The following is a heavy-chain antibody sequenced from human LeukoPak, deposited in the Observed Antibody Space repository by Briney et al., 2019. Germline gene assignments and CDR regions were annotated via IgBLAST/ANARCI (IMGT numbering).Heavy chain of an antibody. J-gene: IGHJ4*02. Sequence: GGSLRLSCAASGFTFSSYAMHWVRQAPGKGLEWVAVISYDGSNKYYADSVKGRFTISRDNSKNTLYLQMNSLRAEDTAVYYCARDLGDILTGYYRYYFDYWGQGTLVTVSS. CDR1: GFTFSSYA. D-gene: IGHD3-9*01. V-gene: IGHV3-30-3*01. CDR2: ISYDGSNK. CDR3: ARDLGDILTGYYRYYFDY.